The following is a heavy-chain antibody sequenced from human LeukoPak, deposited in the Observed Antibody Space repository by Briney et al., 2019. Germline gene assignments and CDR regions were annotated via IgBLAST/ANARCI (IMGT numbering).Heavy chain of an antibody. CDR1: AFTVNNKY. Sequence: GGSLRLSCADSAFTVNNKYMSWVPQDPGKGLEWVSVFYSDGTTYYADSVQGRLTISTDNSRNTLYLQMTSLRAEDTALYYCARGGAYDTHGVLDSWGQGALVTVSS. D-gene: IGHD3-9*01. J-gene: IGHJ4*02. V-gene: IGHV3-53*01. CDR3: ARGGAYDTHGVLDS. CDR2: FYSDGTT.